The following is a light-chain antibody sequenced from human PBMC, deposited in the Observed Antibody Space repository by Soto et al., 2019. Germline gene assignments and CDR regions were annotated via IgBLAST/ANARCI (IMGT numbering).Light chain of an antibody. J-gene: IGKJ4*01. CDR3: QQYGSSPPWT. CDR2: GAS. V-gene: IGKV3-20*01. Sequence: EIVLTQSPGTLSLSPGERATLSCRASQSVSSSYLAWYQQKPGQAPRLLIYGASSRATGIPDRFSGSGSGTDFTLTISRLEPEDFAVYYCQQYGSSPPWTFGGGTKVDI. CDR1: QSVSSSY.